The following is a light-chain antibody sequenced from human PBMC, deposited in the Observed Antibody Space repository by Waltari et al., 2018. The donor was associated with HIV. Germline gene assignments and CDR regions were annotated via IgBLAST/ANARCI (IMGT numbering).Light chain of an antibody. V-gene: IGKV3-20*01. CDR1: QNVDSTF. J-gene: IGKJ5*01. CDR2: GAS. Sequence: EIVLTQSPDTLSLSPGERATLSCRASQNVDSTFLAWYRHKPGQAPRLLIFGASRRATGIPDRFSGGGSGTDFTLTISRLEPEDSAVYYCQQYTSTPPTFGQGTRLEIK. CDR3: QQYTSTPPT.